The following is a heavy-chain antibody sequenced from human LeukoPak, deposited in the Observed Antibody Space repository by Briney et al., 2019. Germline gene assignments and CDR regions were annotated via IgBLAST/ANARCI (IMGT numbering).Heavy chain of an antibody. CDR2: IYYSGST. Sequence: WETLSLTCTVSGGSISSSSYYWGSIRQPPGKGLEWIGSIYYSGSTYYNPSLKSRVTISVDTSKNQFSLKLSSMTTADTAVYYWAGLLGFRYFDLWARATLVTVSS. J-gene: IGHJ2*01. CDR1: GGSISSSSYY. D-gene: IGHD7-27*01. CDR3: AGLLGFRYFDL. V-gene: IGHV4-39*01.